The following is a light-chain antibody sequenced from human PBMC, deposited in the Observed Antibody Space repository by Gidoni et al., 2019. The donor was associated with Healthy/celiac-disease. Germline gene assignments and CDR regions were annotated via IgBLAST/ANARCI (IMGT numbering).Light chain of an antibody. CDR3: QQYYSYSYT. CDR2: DAS. V-gene: IGKV1-5*01. J-gene: IGKJ2*01. Sequence: IQLTLSPSTLYASVGDRVTITCRVSQSISSWLAWYQQKPGKAPKLLIYDASSLESGVPSRFSGSGSGTEFTLTISSLQPDDFATYYCQQYYSYSYTFXQXTKLEIK. CDR1: QSISSW.